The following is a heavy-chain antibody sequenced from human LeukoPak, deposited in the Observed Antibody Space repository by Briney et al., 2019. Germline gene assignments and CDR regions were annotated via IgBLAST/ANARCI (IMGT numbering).Heavy chain of an antibody. V-gene: IGHV3-74*01. D-gene: IGHD4-17*01. Sequence: GGPLRLSCAAPGFTFRRYRMHGVRQPPRKGRVWASRINNDGSNTYYADSVKGRFTISRDNAKNTLYLQMDGLRAEDTALYYCARYGTDPFDIWGQGTLVTVSS. CDR2: INNDGSNT. CDR1: GFTFRRYR. CDR3: ARYGTDPFDI. J-gene: IGHJ3*02.